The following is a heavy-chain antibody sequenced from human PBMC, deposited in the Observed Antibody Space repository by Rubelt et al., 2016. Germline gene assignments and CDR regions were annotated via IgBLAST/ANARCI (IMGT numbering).Heavy chain of an antibody. V-gene: IGHV4-34*01. CDR3: AVYTWSGYPRLGYYYYGMDV. CDR2: INHSGST. J-gene: IGHJ6*02. Sequence: GEINHSGSTNYNPSLKSRVTISVDTSKNQFSLKLSSVTAADTAVYYCAVYTWSGYPRLGYYYYGMDVWGQGTTVTVSS. D-gene: IGHD3-3*01.